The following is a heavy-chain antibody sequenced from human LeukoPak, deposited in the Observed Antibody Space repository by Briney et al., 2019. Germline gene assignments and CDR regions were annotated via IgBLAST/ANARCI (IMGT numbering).Heavy chain of an antibody. CDR1: GFIFNDYA. J-gene: IGHJ4*02. CDR2: ISWNSGNK. D-gene: IGHD3-3*01. Sequence: GGSLRLSCAASGFIFNDYAMHWVRQPPGKGLEWVSTISWNSGNKLCTDSVKGRFTISRDNAENSLYLQMNSLRPEDTALYYCAKDMDFWSGSDYWGQGTLVTVSS. CDR3: AKDMDFWSGSDY. V-gene: IGHV3-9*01.